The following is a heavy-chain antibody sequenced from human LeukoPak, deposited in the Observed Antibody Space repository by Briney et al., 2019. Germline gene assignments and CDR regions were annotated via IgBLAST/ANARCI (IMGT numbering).Heavy chain of an antibody. CDR1: GYTFTGYY. J-gene: IGHJ5*02. CDR2: IIPIFGTA. CDR3: ARVLSNYLFDP. Sequence: PGASVKVSCKASGYTFTGYYMHWVRQAPGQGLEWMGGIIPIFGTANYAQKFQGRVTITADESTSTAYMELSSLRSEDTAVYYCARVLSNYLFDPWGQGTLVTVSS. D-gene: IGHD4-11*01. V-gene: IGHV1-69*13.